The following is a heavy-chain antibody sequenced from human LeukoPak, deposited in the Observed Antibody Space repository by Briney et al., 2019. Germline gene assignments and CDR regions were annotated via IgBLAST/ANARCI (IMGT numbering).Heavy chain of an antibody. D-gene: IGHD6-13*01. CDR3: AKGWAAAGTRPPSY. CDR1: GFTFSSYG. V-gene: IGHV3-30*02. Sequence: GGSLRLSCAASGFTFSSYGMHWVRQAPGKGLEWVAFIRYDGSNKYYADSVKGRFTISRDNSKNTLYLQMNSLRAEDTAVYYCAKGWAAAGTRPPSYWGQGTLVTVSS. CDR2: IRYDGSNK. J-gene: IGHJ4*02.